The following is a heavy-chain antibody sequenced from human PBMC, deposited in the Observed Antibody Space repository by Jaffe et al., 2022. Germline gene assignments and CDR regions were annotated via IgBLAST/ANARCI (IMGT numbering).Heavy chain of an antibody. J-gene: IGHJ5*02. CDR2: IRSKSYGGTS. V-gene: IGHV3-49*04. CDR1: GFTFGDYP. CDR3: TRARTTVTTFWFDP. Sequence: EVQLVESGGGLIQSGRSLRLSCTASGFTFGDYPMSWVRQAPGKGLEWVGFIRSKSYGGTSEYAASVKGRFTISRDDSKSIAYLQMNSLKTEDTAVYYCTRARTTVTTFWFDPWGQGTLVTVSS. D-gene: IGHD4-17*01.